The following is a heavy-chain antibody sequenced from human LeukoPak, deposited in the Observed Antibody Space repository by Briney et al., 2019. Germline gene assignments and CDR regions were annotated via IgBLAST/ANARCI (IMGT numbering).Heavy chain of an antibody. J-gene: IGHJ4*02. CDR2: ISGSGGST. CDR3: AKDGRYYDSSGYYYFDY. V-gene: IGHV3-23*01. Sequence: GGSLRLSCAASGFTFSSYGMSWVRQAPGKGLEWDSAISGSGGSTYYSDSVKGRFTISRDNSKNTLYLQMNSLSAEDTAVYYCAKDGRYYDSSGYYYFDYWGQGTLVTVSS. D-gene: IGHD3-22*01. CDR1: GFTFSSYG.